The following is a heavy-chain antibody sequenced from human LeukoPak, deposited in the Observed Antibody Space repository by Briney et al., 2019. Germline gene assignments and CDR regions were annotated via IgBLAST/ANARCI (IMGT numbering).Heavy chain of an antibody. J-gene: IGHJ3*02. CDR2: IYPGDSDT. D-gene: IGHD6-19*01. Sequence: GESLKISCKGSGNSFASYWIGWVRQMPGKGLEWMGIIYPGDSDTRYSPSFQGQVTISADKSISTAYLQWASLKASDTAMYYCAVGGDTSGWYHAFDIWGQGTMVTVSS. V-gene: IGHV5-51*01. CDR1: GNSFASYW. CDR3: AVGGDTSGWYHAFDI.